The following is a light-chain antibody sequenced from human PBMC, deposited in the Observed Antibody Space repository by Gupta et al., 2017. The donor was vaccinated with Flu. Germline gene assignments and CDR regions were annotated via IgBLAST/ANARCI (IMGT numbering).Light chain of an antibody. CDR2: EGS. CDR3: CSYACSSTL. J-gene: IGLJ3*02. Sequence: QSALTQPASVSGSPGQSITISCTGTSSDVGSYNLVSWYQQHPGKAPKLMIYEGSKRPSGVSNRFSGSKSGNTASLTISGLQAEDEADYYCCSYACSSTLFGGGTKLTVL. CDR1: SSDVGSYNL. V-gene: IGLV2-23*01.